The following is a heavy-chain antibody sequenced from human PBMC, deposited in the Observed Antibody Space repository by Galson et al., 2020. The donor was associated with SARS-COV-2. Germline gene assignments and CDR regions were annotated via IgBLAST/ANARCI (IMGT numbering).Heavy chain of an antibody. CDR2: IYPGDSDT. CDR3: ARASGVVVITSHFDY. Sequence: GESLKISCKGSGYSFTSYWIGWVRQMPGKGLEWMGIIYPGDSDTRYSPSFQGQVTISADKSISTAYLQGSSLKASDTAMYYCARASGVVVITSHFDYWGQGTLVTVSS. V-gene: IGHV5-51*01. CDR1: GYSFTSYW. J-gene: IGHJ4*02. D-gene: IGHD3-22*01.